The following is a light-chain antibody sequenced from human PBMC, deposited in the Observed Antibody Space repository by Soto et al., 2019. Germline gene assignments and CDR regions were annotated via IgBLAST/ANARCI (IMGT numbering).Light chain of an antibody. Sequence: DIQMTQSPSSLSASVGDRVTITCQASQGISDSLNWYQHKPGKAPKLLIYDASTLERGVPSRFSGSGSGTDFTFTISSLEAEDIATYYCQQHHRFPLTFGGGTRV. V-gene: IGKV1-33*01. CDR1: QGISDS. CDR2: DAS. CDR3: QQHHRFPLT. J-gene: IGKJ4*01.